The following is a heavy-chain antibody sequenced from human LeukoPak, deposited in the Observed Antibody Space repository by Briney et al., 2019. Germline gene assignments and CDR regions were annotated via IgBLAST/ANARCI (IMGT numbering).Heavy chain of an antibody. V-gene: IGHV3-23*01. Sequence: GGSLRLSCAASGVAFSTYAMSWVRQAPGKGLEWVSGVSGSGGTTYYADSVKGRFTMSRDNSKNTLYLQMNSLRAEDTAVYYCAKGRTNWKRAVDVWGQGTTVTVSS. CDR3: AKGRTNWKRAVDV. D-gene: IGHD2-8*01. J-gene: IGHJ6*02. CDR2: VSGSGGTT. CDR1: GVAFSTYA.